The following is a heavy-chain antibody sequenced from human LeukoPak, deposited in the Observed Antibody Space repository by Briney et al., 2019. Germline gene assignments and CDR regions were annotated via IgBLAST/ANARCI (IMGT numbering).Heavy chain of an antibody. CDR1: GFTFSNNA. D-gene: IGHD3-22*01. Sequence: PGRSLRLSCAASGFTFSNNAMHWVRQAPGRGLECVAVISNDGSDKYYADSVKGRFIISRDNSENTLYLQMNSLRAEDTAVYYFARGTYYYDTSGYYSGGLGYWGQGTLVTVSS. CDR2: ISNDGSDK. V-gene: IGHV3-30*04. CDR3: ARGTYYYDTSGYYSGGLGY. J-gene: IGHJ4*02.